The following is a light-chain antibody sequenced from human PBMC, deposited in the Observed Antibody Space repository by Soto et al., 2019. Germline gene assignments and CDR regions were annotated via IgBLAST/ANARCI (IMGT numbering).Light chain of an antibody. CDR1: QRIGNW. J-gene: IGKJ4*01. CDR2: AAS. Sequence: DVQLTQAPSTLSASVGDRVPITCRASQRIGNWLAWYQQKPGKAPKLLIYAASSLPSGVPSRFSGSGSGTDFTLTISSLQPEDYATYYCQQSNRLPLTFGGGTKVEIK. CDR3: QQSNRLPLT. V-gene: IGKV1-5*01.